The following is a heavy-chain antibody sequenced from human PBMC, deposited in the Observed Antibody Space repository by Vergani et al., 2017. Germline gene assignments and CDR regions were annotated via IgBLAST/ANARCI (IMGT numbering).Heavy chain of an antibody. Sequence: QLQLQESGSGLVKPSQTLSLTCAVSGGSISSGGYSWSWIRQPPGKGLEWIGEINHSGSTNYNPSLKSRVTISVDTSKNQFSLKLSSVTAADTAVYYCARVRSAMPPGSSKGDYWGQGTLVTVSS. V-gene: IGHV4-30-2*01. CDR1: GGSISSGGYS. J-gene: IGHJ4*02. CDR3: ARVRSAMPPGSSKGDY. CDR2: INHSGST. D-gene: IGHD2-2*01.